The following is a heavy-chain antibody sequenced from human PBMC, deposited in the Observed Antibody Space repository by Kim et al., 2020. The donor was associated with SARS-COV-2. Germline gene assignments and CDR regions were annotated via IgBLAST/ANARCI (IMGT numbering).Heavy chain of an antibody. V-gene: IGHV3-53*01. D-gene: IGHD2-2*01. Sequence: YGECVKGRITIARDKYKNTLYLQMNSLRPEDTAVYYCARGPAASYGYFDLWGRGTLVTVSS. J-gene: IGHJ2*01. CDR3: ARGPAASYGYFDL.